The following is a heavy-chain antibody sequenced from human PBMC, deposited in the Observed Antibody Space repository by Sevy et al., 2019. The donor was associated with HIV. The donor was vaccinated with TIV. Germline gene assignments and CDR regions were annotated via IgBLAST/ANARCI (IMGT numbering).Heavy chain of an antibody. CDR3: AKDRYEGSGYYPEGAFDI. Sequence: GGSLILSCAASGLTFTSYAMNWVRRAPGKGLEWVSTRRGSGGSTDYGDSVKGRFTISRDNSKNTQYLQMSSLRAEDTAVYYCAKDRYEGSGYYPEGAFDIWGQGTKVTVSS. D-gene: IGHD3-22*01. CDR1: GLTFTSYA. J-gene: IGHJ3*02. CDR2: RRGSGGST. V-gene: IGHV3-23*01.